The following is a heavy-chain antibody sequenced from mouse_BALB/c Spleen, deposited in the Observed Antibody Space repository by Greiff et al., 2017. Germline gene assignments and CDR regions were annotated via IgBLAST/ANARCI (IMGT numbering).Heavy chain of an antibody. CDR3: TRYYYGPRVPYYFDC. CDR1: GYTFTSYW. V-gene: IGHV1S41*01. D-gene: IGHD2-1*01. J-gene: IGHJ2*01. CDR2: IAPGSGST. Sequence: DLVKPGASVKLSCKASGYTFTSYWINWIKQRPGQGLEWIGRIAPGSGSTYYNEMFKGKATLTVDTSSSTAYIQLSSLSSEDSAVYFWTRYYYGPRVPYYFDCWGQGTTLTVSS.